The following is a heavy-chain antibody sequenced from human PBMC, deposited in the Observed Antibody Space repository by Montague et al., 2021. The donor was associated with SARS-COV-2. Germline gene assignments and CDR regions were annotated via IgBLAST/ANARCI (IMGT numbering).Heavy chain of an antibody. Sequence: SETLSLTCIVSGGSVSSGSYYWSWIRQPQGKGLEWIGYIYYSGGTNYNPSLKSRVTISVDTSKNQFSLKLSSVTAADTAVYYCARDPWRITIFGVVTRYGMDVWGQGTTVTVSS. CDR2: IYYSGGT. V-gene: IGHV4-61*01. D-gene: IGHD3-3*01. CDR1: GGSVSSGSYY. J-gene: IGHJ6*02. CDR3: ARDPWRITIFGVVTRYGMDV.